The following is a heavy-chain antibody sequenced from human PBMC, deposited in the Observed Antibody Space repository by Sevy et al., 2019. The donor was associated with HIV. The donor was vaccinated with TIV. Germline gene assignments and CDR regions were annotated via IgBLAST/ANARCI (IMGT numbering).Heavy chain of an antibody. CDR1: GGSISSDGYY. Sequence: SETLSLTCTVSGGSISSDGYYWSWIRQHPGKGLEWIGYIYYNGNSDYNPSLKSRVAISVDTSKNQFSLRLSSVTAADTAVYYCARDSCTSPSCKHWVNYALDVWGQGTTVTVSS. J-gene: IGHJ6*02. V-gene: IGHV4-31*03. D-gene: IGHD2-2*01. CDR3: ARDSCTSPSCKHWVNYALDV. CDR2: IYYNGNS.